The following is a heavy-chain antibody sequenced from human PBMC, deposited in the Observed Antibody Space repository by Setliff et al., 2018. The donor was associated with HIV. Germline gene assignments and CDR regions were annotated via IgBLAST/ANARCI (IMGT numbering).Heavy chain of an antibody. J-gene: IGHJ4*02. CDR3: ARGHSGLYSSVPYYLDS. V-gene: IGHV3-33*01. CDR2: IWYDGSST. CDR1: GFPFSSYG. Sequence: PGGSLRLSCAPSGFPFSSYGMHWVRQAPGKGLEPVAVIWYDGSSTNYADSVKGRFTISRDNSKNTLYLQMNSLRAEDTAVYYCARGHSGLYSSVPYYLDSWGQGTLVTVSS. D-gene: IGHD1-26*01.